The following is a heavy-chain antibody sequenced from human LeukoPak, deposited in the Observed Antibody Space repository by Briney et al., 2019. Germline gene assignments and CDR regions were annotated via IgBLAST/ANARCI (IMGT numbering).Heavy chain of an antibody. CDR1: GYSFTSYW. V-gene: IGHV5-51*01. CDR3: ARISDPLAAAGMGYFDY. Sequence: GESLKISCKLSGYSFTSYWIGWVRQMPGKGLEWVGLLYGGDSDTRYSPSFQGQVNISADKSITTAYLQWSSLKASDTAMYYCARISDPLAAAGMGYFDYWGQGTLVTVSS. J-gene: IGHJ4*02. CDR2: LYGGDSDT. D-gene: IGHD6-13*01.